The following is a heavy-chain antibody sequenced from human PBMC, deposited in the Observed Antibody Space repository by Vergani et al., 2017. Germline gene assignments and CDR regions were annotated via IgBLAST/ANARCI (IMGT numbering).Heavy chain of an antibody. Sequence: QVQLQESGPGLVKPSETLSLTCTVSGGSISSYYWSWIRQPPGKGLEWIGYIYYSGSTNYNPSLKSRVTISVDTSKNQFSLKLSSVTAADTAVYYCAREPKLRYFDWTNDYYYYGMDVWGQGTTVTVSS. J-gene: IGHJ6*02. CDR2: IYYSGST. CDR1: GGSISSYY. D-gene: IGHD3-9*01. CDR3: AREPKLRYFDWTNDYYYYGMDV. V-gene: IGHV4-59*12.